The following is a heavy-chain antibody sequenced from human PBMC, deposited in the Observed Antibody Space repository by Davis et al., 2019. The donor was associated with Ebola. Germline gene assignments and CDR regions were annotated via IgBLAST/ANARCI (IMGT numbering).Heavy chain of an antibody. D-gene: IGHD4-17*01. CDR3: ATTYGDYPWGYFDY. CDR2: ISSNGGST. Sequence: PGGSLRLSCSASGFTFSSYAMHWVRQAPGKGLEYVSAISSNGGSTYYADSVKGRFTISRDNSKNTLYLQMSSLRAEDTAVYYCATTYGDYPWGYFDYWGQGTLVTVSS. J-gene: IGHJ4*02. CDR1: GFTFSSYA. V-gene: IGHV3-64D*08.